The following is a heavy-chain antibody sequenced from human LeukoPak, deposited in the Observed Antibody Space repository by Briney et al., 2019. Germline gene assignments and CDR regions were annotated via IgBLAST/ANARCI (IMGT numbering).Heavy chain of an antibody. CDR2: IYTSGST. Sequence: SETLSLTCTVSGGSISSYYWSWIRQPAGKGLEWIGRIYTSGSTNYNPYLKSRVTISVDKSKNQFSLKLSSVTAADTAVYYCARARGDPDYFDYWGQGTLVTVSS. CDR3: ARARGDPDYFDY. D-gene: IGHD3-16*01. J-gene: IGHJ4*02. CDR1: GGSISSYY. V-gene: IGHV4-4*07.